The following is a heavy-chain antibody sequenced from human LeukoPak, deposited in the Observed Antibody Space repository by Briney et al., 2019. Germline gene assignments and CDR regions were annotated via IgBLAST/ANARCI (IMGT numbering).Heavy chain of an antibody. CDR1: GFTFSSYS. J-gene: IGHJ4*02. V-gene: IGHV3-21*01. CDR3: ARWDYSSSSEDY. D-gene: IGHD6-6*01. CDR2: ISSSSSYI. Sequence: GGSLRLSCAASGFTFSSYSMNWVRQAPGKGLEWVSSISSSSSYIYHADSVKGRFTISRDNAKNSLYLQMNSLRAEDTAVYYCARWDYSSSSEDYWGQGTLVTVSS.